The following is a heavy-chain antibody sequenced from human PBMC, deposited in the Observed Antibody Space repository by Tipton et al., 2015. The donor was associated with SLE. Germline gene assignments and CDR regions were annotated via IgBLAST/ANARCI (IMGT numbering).Heavy chain of an antibody. J-gene: IGHJ1*01. CDR3: ARTADCSSTSCYTGGGYFQH. CDR1: GFTFSRFA. D-gene: IGHD2-2*02. V-gene: IGHV3-30*04. Sequence: SLRLSCAASGFTFSRFAMHWVRQAPGRGLEWVAVISYDGSNKYYADSVKGRFTISRDNSKNTLYLQMNSLRAEDTAVYNCARTADCSSTSCYTGGGYFQHWGQGTLVTVSS. CDR2: ISYDGSNK.